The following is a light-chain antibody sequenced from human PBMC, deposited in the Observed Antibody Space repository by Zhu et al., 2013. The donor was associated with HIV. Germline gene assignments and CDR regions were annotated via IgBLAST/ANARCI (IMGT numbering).Light chain of an antibody. Sequence: EIVLTQSPDTLSLSPGERATLSCRASQSVNSYLAWYQQKPGQAPRLLIYDASNRATGIPARFSASGSGTDFTLTISSLEPEDFAVYYCQQYGSSPPLTFGGGTKVEIK. CDR3: QQYGSSPPLT. CDR2: DAS. CDR1: QSVNSY. J-gene: IGKJ4*01. V-gene: IGKV3-11*01.